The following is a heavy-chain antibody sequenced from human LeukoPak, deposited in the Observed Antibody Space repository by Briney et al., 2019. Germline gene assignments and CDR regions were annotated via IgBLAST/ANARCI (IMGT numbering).Heavy chain of an antibody. J-gene: IGHJ4*02. V-gene: IGHV1-2*02. Sequence: SVKVFCKASGFTFTGYYMYWVLQAPGQGLEWIGWINPNSGGTNYAQKFQGRVTMTRDTSMSTAYMELSRLRSYDTAVYYCARTSAYDSSGYYTYWGQGTLVTVSS. CDR3: ARTSAYDSSGYYTY. CDR2: INPNSGGT. D-gene: IGHD3-22*01. CDR1: GFTFTGYY.